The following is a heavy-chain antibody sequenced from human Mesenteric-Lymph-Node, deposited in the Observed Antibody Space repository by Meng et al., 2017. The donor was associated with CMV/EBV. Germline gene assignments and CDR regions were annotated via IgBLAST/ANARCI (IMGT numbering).Heavy chain of an antibody. Sequence: ASVKVSCKASGYTFTGYYMHWVRQAPGQGLEWMGWINPNSGGTNYAQKFQGRVTMTRDTSISTAYMELSSLRSDDTAVYYCAVDNRYCASTNCYKNWIYYGMDVWGQGTTVTVSS. CDR1: GYTFTGYY. CDR3: AVDNRYCASTNCYKNWIYYGMDV. V-gene: IGHV1-2*02. J-gene: IGHJ6*02. D-gene: IGHD2-2*01. CDR2: INPNSGGT.